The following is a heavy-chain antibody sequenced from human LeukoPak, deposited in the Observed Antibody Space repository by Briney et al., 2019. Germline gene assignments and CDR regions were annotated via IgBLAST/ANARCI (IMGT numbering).Heavy chain of an antibody. Sequence: GGSTYYADSVKGRFTISRDNSKNTLYLQMNSLRAEDTAVYYCAKDGVPYCGGDCYERVFDPWGQGTLVTVSS. J-gene: IGHJ5*02. CDR2: GGST. D-gene: IGHD2-21*02. CDR3: AKDGVPYCGGDCYERVFDP. V-gene: IGHV3-23*01.